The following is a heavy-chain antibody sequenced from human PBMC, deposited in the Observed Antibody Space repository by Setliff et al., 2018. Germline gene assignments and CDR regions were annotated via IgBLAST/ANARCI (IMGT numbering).Heavy chain of an antibody. D-gene: IGHD3-3*01. CDR1: GVSFSIYA. CDR3: SPIIGHGQ. CDR2: IIPILPKT. Sequence: ASVKVSCKASGVSFSIYALHWVRQAPGQGLEWMGAIIPILPKTDYAPKYQGRFTISRDDSKDTVYLDMNSLKIEDTAVYYCSPIIGHGQWGQGTLVTVSS. J-gene: IGHJ4*02. V-gene: IGHV1-69*05.